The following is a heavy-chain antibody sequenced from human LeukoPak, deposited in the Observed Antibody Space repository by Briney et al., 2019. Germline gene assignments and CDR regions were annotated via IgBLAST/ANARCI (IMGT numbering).Heavy chain of an antibody. V-gene: IGHV3-33*03. J-gene: IGHJ3*02. Sequence: PGGSLRLSCAATGFTFSTYGMHWVRQAPGKGLEWVAVIWSDGNNKFYADSVKGRFTFSRDKSRNTLSLQMNSLRAEDTAVYYCVKERGPFDAFDIWGQGTMVTVSS. CDR1: GFTFSTYG. CDR2: IWSDGNNK. CDR3: VKERGPFDAFDI.